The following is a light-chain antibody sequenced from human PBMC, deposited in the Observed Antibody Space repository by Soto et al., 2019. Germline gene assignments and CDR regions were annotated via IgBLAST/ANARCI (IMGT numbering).Light chain of an antibody. V-gene: IGKV1-5*01. CDR3: QQYENYWT. Sequence: DIQMTQSPSTLSATAGDRVTITYRASQSISSWLAWYQHKPGKAPKLLIYDASYLDSGVPSRFSGSGSGTEFSLTISNLQPDDCATYYCQQYENYWTFGQGTKVDIK. CDR1: QSISSW. CDR2: DAS. J-gene: IGKJ1*01.